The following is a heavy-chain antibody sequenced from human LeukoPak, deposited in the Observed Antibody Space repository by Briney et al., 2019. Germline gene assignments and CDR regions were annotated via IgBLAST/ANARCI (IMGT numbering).Heavy chain of an antibody. CDR1: GFTFSSYS. Sequence: PGGSLRLSCAASGFTFSSYSMNWVRQAPGKGLEWVSSISSSSSYIYYADSVKGRFTISRDNAKNSLYLQMNSLRAEDTAVYYCARGPYYVWGSYRYGYFDYWGQGTLVTVSS. V-gene: IGHV3-21*01. D-gene: IGHD3-16*02. CDR3: ARGPYYVWGSYRYGYFDY. J-gene: IGHJ4*02. CDR2: ISSSSSYI.